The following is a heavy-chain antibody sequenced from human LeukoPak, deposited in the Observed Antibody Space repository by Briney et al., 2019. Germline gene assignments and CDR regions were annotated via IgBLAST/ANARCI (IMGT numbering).Heavy chain of an antibody. J-gene: IGHJ4*02. D-gene: IGHD3-22*01. Sequence: PVQVSCKAFGHTFFSYYIHWVREAPGQGGEWRGGGFPIFGTANYAQKFQGRVTITADKSTSTAYMELSSLRSEDTAVYYCAREDDYYDSSGYGSLGYWGQGTLVTVSS. V-gene: IGHV1-69*06. CDR3: AREDDYYDSSGYGSLGY. CDR1: GHTFFSYY. CDR2: GFPIFGTA.